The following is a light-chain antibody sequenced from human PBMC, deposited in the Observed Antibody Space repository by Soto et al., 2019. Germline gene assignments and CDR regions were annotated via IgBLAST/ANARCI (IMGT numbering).Light chain of an antibody. V-gene: IGKV1-39*01. CDR3: QQIFSAPYT. CDR1: QDISDY. CDR2: AAS. Sequence: DIQMTQSPSSLSASVGDRVTITCQASQDISDYLNWYQQKPGKAPKLLIYAASSLQSGLPSRFSGSGSGTDFTLTITSLQPEDFATYYCQQIFSAPYTFGQGTKLDLK. J-gene: IGKJ2*01.